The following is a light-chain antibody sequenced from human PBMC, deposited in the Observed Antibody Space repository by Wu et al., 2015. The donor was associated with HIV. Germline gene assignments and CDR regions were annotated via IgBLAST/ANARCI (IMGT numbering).Light chain of an antibody. V-gene: IGKV3-20*01. Sequence: EIVLTQSPATLSLSPGERATLSCRASQSVSTNYLAWYQQKPGQAPRLLIYGSSSRATGIPDRFSGSGSGTDFTLTISRLEPEDFAVYYCQQFGSSPQITFGGGTKVEIK. CDR1: QSVSTNY. J-gene: IGKJ4*01. CDR2: GSS. CDR3: QQFGSSPQIT.